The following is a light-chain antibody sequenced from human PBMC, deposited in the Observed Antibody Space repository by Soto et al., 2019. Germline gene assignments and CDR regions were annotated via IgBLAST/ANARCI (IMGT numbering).Light chain of an antibody. CDR1: QNIYSN. CDR3: QQFSDWPPYT. Sequence: DTVMTQSPATLSVSPGERATLSCRASQNIYSNLAWYQQKAGQAPRLLISRASTRATGVPDRFSGSGSGTEFTLTISSLQTEDSAVYFCQQFSDWPPYTFGQGTKLEIK. V-gene: IGKV3-15*01. CDR2: RAS. J-gene: IGKJ2*01.